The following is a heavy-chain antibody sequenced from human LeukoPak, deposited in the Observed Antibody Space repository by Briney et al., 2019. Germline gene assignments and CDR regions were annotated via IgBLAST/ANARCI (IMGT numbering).Heavy chain of an antibody. D-gene: IGHD1-14*01. CDR1: GFTFSAYG. CDR2: ISSTSSHM. Sequence: GGSLRLSCAASGFTFSAYGINWVRQAPGKGLEWVSSISSTSSHMYYADSVKGRFTISRDNAKNSLYLQVNSLKSEDTAVYYCARVNHGYGPDYWGQGTLVTVSS. V-gene: IGHV3-21*01. CDR3: ARVNHGYGPDY. J-gene: IGHJ4*02.